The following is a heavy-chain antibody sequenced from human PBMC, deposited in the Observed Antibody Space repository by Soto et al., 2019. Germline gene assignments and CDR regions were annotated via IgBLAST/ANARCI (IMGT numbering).Heavy chain of an antibody. V-gene: IGHV3-30-3*01. CDR3: ARDFADRHNVVLRYPSYYGMDV. CDR2: ISYDGSNK. Sequence: QVQLVESGGGVVQPGRSLRLSCAASGFTFSSYAMHWVRQAPGKGLEWVAVISYDGSNKYYADSVKGRFTISRDNSKNTLYLQMNSLRAEDTAVYYCARDFADRHNVVLRYPSYYGMDVWGQGTTVTVSS. J-gene: IGHJ6*02. CDR1: GFTFSSYA. D-gene: IGHD3-9*01.